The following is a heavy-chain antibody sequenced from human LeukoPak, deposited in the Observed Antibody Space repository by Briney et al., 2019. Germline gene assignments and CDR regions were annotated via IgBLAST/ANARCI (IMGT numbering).Heavy chain of an antibody. V-gene: IGHV3-30-3*01. Sequence: GGSLRLSCAASGFTFSSYAMHWVRQAPGKGLEWLAVISYDASNKFYADSVKGRFSISRDNSKNKLYLQMNSLRAEDTAVYYCARAGSPGGMDVWGQGTTVTVSS. CDR3: ARAGSPGGMDV. CDR2: ISYDASNK. D-gene: IGHD1-14*01. J-gene: IGHJ6*02. CDR1: GFTFSSYA.